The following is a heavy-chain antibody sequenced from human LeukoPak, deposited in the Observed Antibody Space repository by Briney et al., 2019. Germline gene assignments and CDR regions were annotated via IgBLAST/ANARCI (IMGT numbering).Heavy chain of an antibody. CDR1: GGTFSSYA. CDR2: IIPIFGTA. V-gene: IGHV1-69*05. D-gene: IGHD1-7*01. J-gene: IGHJ3*02. Sequence: GASVKVSCKASGGTFSSYAISWVRQAPGQGLEWMGGIIPIFGTANYAQKFQGRVTITTDESTSTAYMELSSLRSEDTAVYYCARRGLELPDDAFDIWGQGTMVTVSS. CDR3: ARRGLELPDDAFDI.